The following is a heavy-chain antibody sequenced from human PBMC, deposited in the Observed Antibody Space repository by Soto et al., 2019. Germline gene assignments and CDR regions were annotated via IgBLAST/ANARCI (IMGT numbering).Heavy chain of an antibody. V-gene: IGHV3-23*01. D-gene: IGHD3-22*01. CDR1: GFTFSSYA. CDR3: AKVTYYYDTSVYYYFDY. CDR2: ISGSGGGST. J-gene: IGHJ4*02. Sequence: GGSLRLSCVASGFTFSSYAMSWVRQAPGKGLEWVSTISGSGGGSTYYADSVKGRFTISRDNSKNTLYLQMNSLRAEDTAVYYCAKVTYYYDTSVYYYFDYWGQGTKVTVYS.